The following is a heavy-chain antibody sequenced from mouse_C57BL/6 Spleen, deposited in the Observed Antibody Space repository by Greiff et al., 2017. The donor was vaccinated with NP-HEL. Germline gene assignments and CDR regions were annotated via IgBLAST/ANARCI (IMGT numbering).Heavy chain of an antibody. J-gene: IGHJ2*01. Sequence: VQLQQSGPELVKPGASVKMSCKASGYTFTDYNMHWVKQSHGKSLEWIGYINPNNGGTSYNQKFKGKATLTVNKSSSTAYMELRSLTSEDSAVYYCARKAYYSNPYYFDYWGQGTTLTVSS. CDR3: ARKAYYSNPYYFDY. CDR1: GYTFTDYN. CDR2: INPNNGGT. V-gene: IGHV1-22*01. D-gene: IGHD2-5*01.